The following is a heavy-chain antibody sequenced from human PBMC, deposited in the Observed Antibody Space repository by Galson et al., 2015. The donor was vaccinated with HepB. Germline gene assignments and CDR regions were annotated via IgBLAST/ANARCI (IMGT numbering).Heavy chain of an antibody. CDR3: AREGEDIVVVVAATHAFDI. D-gene: IGHD2-15*01. CDR2: IIPIFGTA. J-gene: IGHJ3*02. CDR1: GGTFSSYA. Sequence: SVKVSCKASGGTFSSYAISWVRQAPGQGLEWMGGIIPIFGTANYAQKFQGRVTITADESTSTAYMELSSLRSEDTAVYYCAREGEDIVVVVAATHAFDIWGQGTMVTVSS. V-gene: IGHV1-69*13.